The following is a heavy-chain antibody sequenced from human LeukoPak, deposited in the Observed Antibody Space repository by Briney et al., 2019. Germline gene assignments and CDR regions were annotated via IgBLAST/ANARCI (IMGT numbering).Heavy chain of an antibody. Sequence: GGSLRLSCAASGFTFSDYYMSWIRQAPGKGLEWVSYISSSGSTIYYADSVKGRFTISRDNAKNSLYLQMNSLRAEDTAVYYCARDRHYYDSSGYPEYFQHWGQGTPVTVSS. CDR1: GFTFSDYY. V-gene: IGHV3-11*01. D-gene: IGHD3-22*01. J-gene: IGHJ1*01. CDR3: ARDRHYYDSSGYPEYFQH. CDR2: ISSSGSTI.